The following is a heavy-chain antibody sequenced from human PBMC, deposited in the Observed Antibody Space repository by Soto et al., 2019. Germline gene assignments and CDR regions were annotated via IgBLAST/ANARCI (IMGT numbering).Heavy chain of an antibody. CDR2: IIPIFGTA. Sequence: QVQLVQSGAEVKKPGSSVKVSCKASGGTFSSYAISWVRQAPGQGLEWMGGIIPIFGTANYAQQFQGRVTITADKSTSTADMELSSLRSEDTAVYYCARDPYYYDSSGYYGLYYGMDVWGQGTTVTVSS. D-gene: IGHD3-22*01. CDR3: ARDPYYYDSSGYYGLYYGMDV. J-gene: IGHJ6*02. V-gene: IGHV1-69*06. CDR1: GGTFSSYA.